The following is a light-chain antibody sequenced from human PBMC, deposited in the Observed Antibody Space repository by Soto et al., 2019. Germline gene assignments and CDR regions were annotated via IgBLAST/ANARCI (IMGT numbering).Light chain of an antibody. CDR1: QSVSSNN. CDR2: GPS. V-gene: IGKV3-20*01. CDR3: QEYGNSPT. J-gene: IGKJ1*01. Sequence: EIVLTQSPGTLSLSPGKRGTLSCRASQSVSSNNLAWYQQKPGQAPRLLIYGPSNRATGIPGRFSGSGSGTDFALTISRLEPEDFAGYYCQEYGNSPTCGQGTKVEIK.